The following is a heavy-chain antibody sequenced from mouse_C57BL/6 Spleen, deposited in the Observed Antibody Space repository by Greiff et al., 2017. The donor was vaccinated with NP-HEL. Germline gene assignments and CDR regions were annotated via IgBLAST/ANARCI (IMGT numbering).Heavy chain of an antibody. Sequence: VQLQQSGAELVRPGASVKLSCTASGFNIKDYYMHWVKQRPEQGLEWIGRIDPEDGDTEYAPKFQGKATMTADTSSNTAYLQLSSLTSEDTAVYYCTPSTGSSYEDAMDYWGQGTSVTVSS. D-gene: IGHD1-1*01. CDR3: TPSTGSSYEDAMDY. V-gene: IGHV14-1*01. CDR1: GFNIKDYY. J-gene: IGHJ4*01. CDR2: IDPEDGDT.